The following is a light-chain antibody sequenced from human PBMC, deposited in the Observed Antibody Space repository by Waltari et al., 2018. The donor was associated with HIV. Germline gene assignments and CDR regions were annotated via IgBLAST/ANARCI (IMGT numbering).Light chain of an antibody. CDR3: ASYTSNDTLV. Sequence: HSALTQPASVSASPGQSITISFTGTRGAFRMSSLAPWYQQRPGKVPRVRIYEVISRPSGVSNRCSGSKSGNTASLSISGLQAEDEADYYCASYTSNDTLVFGGGTKVTVL. V-gene: IGLV2-14*01. CDR2: EVI. CDR1: RGAFRMSSL. J-gene: IGLJ3*02.